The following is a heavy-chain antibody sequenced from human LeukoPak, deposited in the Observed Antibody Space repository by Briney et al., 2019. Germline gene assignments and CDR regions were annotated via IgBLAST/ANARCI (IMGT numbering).Heavy chain of an antibody. V-gene: IGHV1-69*05. CDR1: GGTFSSYA. CDR2: IIPIFGTA. D-gene: IGHD4-17*01. Sequence: GASVKVSCKAFGGTFSSYAISWVRQAPGQGLEWMGGIIPIFGTANYAQKFQGRVTITTDESTSTAYMELSSLRSEDTAVYYCATPSGHYGDYPGGYYYYMDVWGKGTTVTVSS. CDR3: ATPSGHYGDYPGGYYYYMDV. J-gene: IGHJ6*03.